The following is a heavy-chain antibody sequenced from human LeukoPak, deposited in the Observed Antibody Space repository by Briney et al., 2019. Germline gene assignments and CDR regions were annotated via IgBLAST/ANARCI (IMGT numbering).Heavy chain of an antibody. CDR2: IYPGDADT. Sequence: LGESLKISCKGSGYSFSSYWIGWVRQMPGKGLEWMGIIYPGDADTRYSPSFQGQVTISADKSISTAYLQWSSLKASDTAMYYCARTTGYSIRYFDYWGQGTLVTVSS. CDR1: GYSFSSYW. V-gene: IGHV5-51*01. D-gene: IGHD3-9*01. J-gene: IGHJ4*02. CDR3: ARTTGYSIRYFDY.